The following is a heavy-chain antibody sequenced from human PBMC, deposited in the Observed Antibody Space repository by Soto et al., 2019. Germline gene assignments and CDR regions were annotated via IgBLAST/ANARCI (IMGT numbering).Heavy chain of an antibody. CDR2: LYYSGRT. V-gene: IGHV4-39*01. D-gene: IGHD3-10*01. Sequence: QLQLQESGPGLVKPSETLSLTCTVSGGSISSSSYYWAWIRQPPGKGLEWVGSLYYSGRTYYNPSLKSRVTISVDTSKNQFSLKLNSVTAADTAVYYCARHPNGEEGGLDYWGQGTLVTVSS. CDR3: ARHPNGEEGGLDY. J-gene: IGHJ4*02. CDR1: GGSISSSSYY.